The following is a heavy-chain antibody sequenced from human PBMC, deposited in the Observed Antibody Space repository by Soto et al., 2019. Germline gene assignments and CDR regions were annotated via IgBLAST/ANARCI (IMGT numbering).Heavy chain of an antibody. CDR1: GGTFSSYP. CDR3: ARVGHITNYGMAV. D-gene: IGHD1-26*01. V-gene: IGHV1-69*01. Sequence: QVQLVQSGAEVKKPGSSVKVSCEASGGTFSSYPINWVRQAPGQGLEWMGGIIPFFGTSNYAQKFQGRVTITADDSTSTSYMELRSLSSEDTAVYYCARVGHITNYGMAVWGQGTTVTVSS. J-gene: IGHJ6*02. CDR2: IIPFFGTS.